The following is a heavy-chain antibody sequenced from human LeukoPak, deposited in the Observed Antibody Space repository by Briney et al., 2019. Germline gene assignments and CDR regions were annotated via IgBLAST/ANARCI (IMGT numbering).Heavy chain of an antibody. CDR2: IIPIFGTA. J-gene: IGHJ3*02. CDR1: GGTFSSYA. V-gene: IGHV1-69*06. Sequence: SVKVSCKASGGTFSSYAISWVRQAPGRGLEWMGGIIPIFGTANYAQKFQGRVTMTEDTSTDTAYMELSSLGSEDTAVYYCATAIVGATRVEDDAFDIWGQGTMVTVSS. CDR3: ATAIVGATRVEDDAFDI. D-gene: IGHD1-26*01.